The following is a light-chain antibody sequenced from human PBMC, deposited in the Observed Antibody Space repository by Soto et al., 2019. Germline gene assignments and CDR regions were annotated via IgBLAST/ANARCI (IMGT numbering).Light chain of an antibody. CDR2: WAS. J-gene: IGKJ4*01. CDR3: QQYFITPLT. Sequence: DIVMTQSPDSLRVSLGERATISCTSSLNIYFKSNNRNYLAWYQQKTGQPPKLLVYWASTRESGVPDRFTGSWSGTYFTLTIDNVQPDDVAVYYCQQYFITPLTFGGGTRVDI. CDR1: LNIYFKSNNRNY. V-gene: IGKV4-1*01.